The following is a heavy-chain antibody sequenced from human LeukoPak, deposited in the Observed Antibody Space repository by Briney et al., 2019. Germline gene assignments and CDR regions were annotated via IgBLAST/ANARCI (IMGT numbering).Heavy chain of an antibody. CDR3: ARVRTYYDILTGYLSPYYFDY. CDR1: GYSISSGYY. CDR2: IYYSGST. J-gene: IGHJ4*02. V-gene: IGHV4-61*01. Sequence: PSETLSLTCTVSGYSISSGYYWGWIRQPPGKGLEWIGYIYYSGSTNYNPSLKSRVTISVDTSKNQFSLKLSSVTAADTAVYYCARVRTYYDILTGYLSPYYFDYWGQGTLVTVSS. D-gene: IGHD3-9*01.